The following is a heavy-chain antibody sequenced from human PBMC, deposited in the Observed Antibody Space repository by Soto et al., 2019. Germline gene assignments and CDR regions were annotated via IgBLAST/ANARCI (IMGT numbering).Heavy chain of an antibody. CDR1: GFTFDSYA. CDR2: ISGSADGT. CDR3: AKDAVGGYSFWSGYYSDGLDV. V-gene: IGHV3-23*01. J-gene: IGHJ3*01. Sequence: EVKLLESGGGLAQPGGSLRLSCVGSGFTFDSYAISWVRQAPGERLQWIAAISGSADGTDYAHSVRGRFTISRDNVKKKVHLQMDSLRVEDTAVYFCAKDAVGGYSFWSGYYSDGLDVWGQGTLVSVS. D-gene: IGHD3-3*01.